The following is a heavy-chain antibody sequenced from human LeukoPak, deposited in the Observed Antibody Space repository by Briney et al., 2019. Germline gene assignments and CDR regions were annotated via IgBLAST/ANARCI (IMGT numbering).Heavy chain of an antibody. CDR3: ARHVGISF. J-gene: IGHJ4*02. Sequence: VGALRHSCTDSGFTICGAWMTWVRQALGKGLEWVANISDDGAEKNYVDSVKGRFTICRNNAKNSLFLQMRNLRDVDTAIYYCARHVGISFWGQGTLVTVSS. V-gene: IGHV3-7*01. CDR1: GFTICGAW. D-gene: IGHD7-27*01. CDR2: ISDDGAEK.